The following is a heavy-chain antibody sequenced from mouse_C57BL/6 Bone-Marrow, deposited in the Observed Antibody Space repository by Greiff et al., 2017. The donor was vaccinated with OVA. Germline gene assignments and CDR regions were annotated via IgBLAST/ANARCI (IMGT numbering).Heavy chain of an antibody. V-gene: IGHV1-50*01. Sequence: VQLQQPGAELVKPGASVKLSCKASGYTFTSSWMQWVKQRPGQGLEWIGEIDPSDSYTNYNQKFKGKATLTVDTSSSTAHMELLSLTSEDFAVYYCARGSPITTVVEGFAYWGQGTLVTVSA. CDR2: IDPSDSYT. CDR1: GYTFTSSW. CDR3: ARGSPITTVVEGFAY. J-gene: IGHJ3*01. D-gene: IGHD1-1*01.